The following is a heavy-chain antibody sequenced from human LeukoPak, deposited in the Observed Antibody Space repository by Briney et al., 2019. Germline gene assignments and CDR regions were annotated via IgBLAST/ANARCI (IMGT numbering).Heavy chain of an antibody. V-gene: IGHV1-2*02. CDR1: GYTFTGYY. J-gene: IGHJ4*02. Sequence: VASVKVSCKASGYTFTGYYMHWVRQAPGQGLEWMGWINPNSGGTNYAQKFQGRVTMTRDTSISTAYMELSRLRSDDTAVYYCAREYSSGGSCGFDYWGQGTLVTVSS. CDR2: INPNSGGT. D-gene: IGHD2-15*01. CDR3: AREYSSGGSCGFDY.